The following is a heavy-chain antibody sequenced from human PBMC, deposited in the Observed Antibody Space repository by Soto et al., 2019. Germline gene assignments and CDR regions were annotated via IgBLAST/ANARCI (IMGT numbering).Heavy chain of an antibody. J-gene: IGHJ3*02. V-gene: IGHV3-74*03. CDR1: GFTFSGHW. CDR3: AREAGYCSRTSCYRRAFDT. Sequence: EVQLVESGGDLVQPGGSLRLSCAASGFTFSGHWMHWVRQVPGKGLEWVSRINTDGGSSAYVDSVKGRFTISRDNARNTLYLQMNGLRGEDTAVYYCAREAGYCSRTSCYRRAFDTWGQGTTVTVSS. D-gene: IGHD2-2*01. CDR2: INTDGGSS.